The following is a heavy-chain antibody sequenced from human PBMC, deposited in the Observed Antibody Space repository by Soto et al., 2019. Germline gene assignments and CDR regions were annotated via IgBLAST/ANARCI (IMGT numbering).Heavy chain of an antibody. D-gene: IGHD1-1*01. CDR3: ARGTVTGSEYNFYYYGMDV. Sequence: QVQLVQSGVEVKKPGSSVKVSCKASGGTSNSYAIDWVRQAPGQGLEWMGGIIPIFGNTYYAQRLQGRVKLTADESTRTAYMELSTLTSEDTAVYYCARGTVTGSEYNFYYYGMDVWGQGTTVIVSS. J-gene: IGHJ6*02. V-gene: IGHV1-69*12. CDR1: GGTSNSYA. CDR2: IIPIFGNT.